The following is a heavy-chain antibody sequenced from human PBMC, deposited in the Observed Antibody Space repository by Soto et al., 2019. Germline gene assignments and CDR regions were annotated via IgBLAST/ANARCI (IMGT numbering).Heavy chain of an antibody. CDR3: AKGGMVRGLLPRLNAFDI. CDR1: GFTFSSYA. CDR2: ISGSGGST. V-gene: IGHV3-23*01. D-gene: IGHD3-10*01. J-gene: IGHJ3*02. Sequence: GGSLRLSCAASGFTFSSYAMSWVRQAPGKGLEWVSAISGSGGSTYYADSVKGRFTISRDNSKNTLYLQMNSLRAEDTAVYYCAKGGMVRGLLPRLNAFDIWGHGTMVTVS.